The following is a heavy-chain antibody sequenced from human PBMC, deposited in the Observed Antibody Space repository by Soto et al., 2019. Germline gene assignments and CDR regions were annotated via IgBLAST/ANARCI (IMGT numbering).Heavy chain of an antibody. CDR2: ISYDGSNK. CDR1: GFTFSSYG. Sequence: QVQLVESGGGVVQPGRSLRLSCAASGFTFSSYGMHWVRQAPGKGLEWVAVISYDGSNKYYADSVKGRFTISRDNSKNTLYLQMNSLRAEDTAVYYCAYHGVGSSDYWGQGTLVTVSS. CDR3: AYHGVGSSDY. D-gene: IGHD3-3*01. V-gene: IGHV3-30*03. J-gene: IGHJ4*02.